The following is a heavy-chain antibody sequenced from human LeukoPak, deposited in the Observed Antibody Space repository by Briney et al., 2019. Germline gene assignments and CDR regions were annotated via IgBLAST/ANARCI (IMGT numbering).Heavy chain of an antibody. CDR3: AREGGGYYDSSGYLFDY. CDR2: INHSGST. D-gene: IGHD3-22*01. CDR1: GGSFSGYY. J-gene: IGHJ4*02. Sequence: PAETLSLTCAVYGGSFSGYYWSWIRQPPGKGLEWVGEINHSGSTYYNPSLKSRVTISVDTSKNQFSLKLSSVTAADTAVYYCAREGGGYYDSSGYLFDYWGQGTLVTVSS. V-gene: IGHV4-34*01.